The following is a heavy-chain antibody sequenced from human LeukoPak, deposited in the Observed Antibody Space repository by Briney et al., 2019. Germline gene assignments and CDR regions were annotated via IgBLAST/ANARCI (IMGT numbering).Heavy chain of an antibody. D-gene: IGHD2-15*01. Sequence: GGSLRLSCAASGFTFTNHAMSWVRQAPGKGLEWVCFISGSGSVTHYADSVRGRFTISRDNFKNTLSLLLSNLRADDTAVYYCAKQLGYCSDGSCYFPYWGQGTLVTVSS. CDR3: AKQLGYCSDGSCYFPY. J-gene: IGHJ4*02. CDR1: GFTFTNHA. V-gene: IGHV3-23*01. CDR2: ISGSGSVT.